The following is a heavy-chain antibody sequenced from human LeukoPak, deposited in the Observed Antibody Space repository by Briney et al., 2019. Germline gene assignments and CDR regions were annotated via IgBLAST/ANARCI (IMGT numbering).Heavy chain of an antibody. CDR1: GYTFTSYG. CDR2: ISAYNGNT. J-gene: IGHJ4*02. Sequence: EASVKVSCKASGYTFTSYGISWVRQAPGQGLEWMGWISAYNGNTNYAQKLQGRVTMTTDTSTSTAYMELRSLRSDDTAVYYCARNLRGRVATSYDWYDYWGQGTLVTVSS. V-gene: IGHV1-18*01. D-gene: IGHD5-12*01. CDR3: ARNLRGRVATSYDWYDY.